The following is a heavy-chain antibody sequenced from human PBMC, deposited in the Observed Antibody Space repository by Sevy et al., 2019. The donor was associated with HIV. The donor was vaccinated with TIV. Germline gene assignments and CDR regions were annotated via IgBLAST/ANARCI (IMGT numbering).Heavy chain of an antibody. CDR3: ARDTIYDSSGYYYARFDP. CDR1: GYTFTGYY. Sequence: ASVKVSCKASGYTFTGYYMHWVRQAPGQGLEWMGWISAYNGNTNYAQKLQGRVTMTTDTSTSTAYMELRSLRSDDTAVYYCARDTIYDSSGYYYARFDPWGQGTLVTVSS. CDR2: ISAYNGNT. J-gene: IGHJ5*02. D-gene: IGHD3-22*01. V-gene: IGHV1-18*04.